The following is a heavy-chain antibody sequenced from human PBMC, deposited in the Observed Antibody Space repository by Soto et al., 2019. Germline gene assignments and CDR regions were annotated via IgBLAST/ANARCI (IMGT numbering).Heavy chain of an antibody. CDR3: ARSQDSSGYWNNCFDP. D-gene: IGHD3-22*01. CDR1: GGTFSTYT. CDR2: IIPLFGTA. J-gene: IGHJ5*02. Sequence: QVQLVKSGTEVKKPGSSVKVSCKASGGTFSTYTMTWVRQAPGQGLEWMGGIIPLFGTANYAQKFQGRVTITADESTSTVYMELSSLRSEDTAVYYCARSQDSSGYWNNCFDPWGQGTLVTVSS. V-gene: IGHV1-69*01.